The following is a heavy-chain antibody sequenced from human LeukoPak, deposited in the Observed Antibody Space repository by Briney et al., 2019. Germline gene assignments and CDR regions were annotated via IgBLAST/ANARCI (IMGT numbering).Heavy chain of an antibody. V-gene: IGHV4-34*01. CDR1: GGSFSGYY. D-gene: IGHD3-3*01. Sequence: SETLSLTCAVYGGSFSGYYWSWIRQPPGKGLEWIGEINHSGSTNYNPSLKSRVTISVGTSKNQFSLKLSSVTAADTAVYYCARGRRRYYDFWSGYSQPPFDYWGQGTLVTVSS. J-gene: IGHJ4*02. CDR2: INHSGST. CDR3: ARGRRRYYDFWSGYSQPPFDY.